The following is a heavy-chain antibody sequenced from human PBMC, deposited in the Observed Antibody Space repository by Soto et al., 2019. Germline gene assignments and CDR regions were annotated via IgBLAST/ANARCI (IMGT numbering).Heavy chain of an antibody. V-gene: IGHV4-4*07. J-gene: IGHJ5*02. CDR1: GGSISSYY. CDR3: VKDTGSSEWPCWFDP. D-gene: IGHD6-25*01. CDR2: IYTSNNT. Sequence: SETLSLTCTVSGGSISSYYWSWIRQSAGKGLEWIGRIYTSNNTNYNPSLKSRVTMSLDTSKNQFSLKLTSLTAADTAVYYCVKDTGSSEWPCWFDPWGQGTLVTVSS.